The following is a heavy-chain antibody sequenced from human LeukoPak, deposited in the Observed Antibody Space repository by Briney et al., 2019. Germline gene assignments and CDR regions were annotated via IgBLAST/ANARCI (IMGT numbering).Heavy chain of an antibody. CDR2: IYHSGST. D-gene: IGHD3-16*01. J-gene: IGHJ4*02. CDR3: ARVQPRRDFMITFGGVRSYYFDY. CDR1: GGSISSGGYS. Sequence: SETLSLTCAVSGGSISSGGYSWSWIRQPPGTGLEWIGYIYHSGSTYYNPSLKSRVTISVDTSKNQFSLKLSSVTAADTAVYYCARVQPRRDFMITFGGVRSYYFDYWGQGTLVTVSS. V-gene: IGHV4-30-2*01.